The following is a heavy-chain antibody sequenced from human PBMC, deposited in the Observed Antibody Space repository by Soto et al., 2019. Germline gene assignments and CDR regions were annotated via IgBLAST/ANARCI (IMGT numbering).Heavy chain of an antibody. V-gene: IGHV3-23*01. Sequence: GGSLRLSCAASGFTFSSYAMSWVRQAPGKGLEWVSAISGSGGSTYYADSVKGRFTISRDNSKNTLYLQMNSLRAEDTAVYYCGKDPSPYYYATYATDFWGQGPTVTVSS. J-gene: IGHJ6*02. CDR2: ISGSGGST. CDR3: GKDPSPYYYATYATDF. CDR1: GFTFSSYA. D-gene: IGHD3-10*01.